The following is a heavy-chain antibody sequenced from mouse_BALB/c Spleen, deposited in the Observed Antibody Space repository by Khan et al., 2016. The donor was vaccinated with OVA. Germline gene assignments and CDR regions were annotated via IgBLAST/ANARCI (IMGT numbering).Heavy chain of an antibody. J-gene: IGHJ4*01. CDR3: ARTTATAMDY. CDR1: GYSFTGYF. Sequence: VQLQQSGPELVKPGASVKISCKASGYSFTGYFMNWVMQSHGKSLEWVGRINPYNGDTFYNQKFKGKATLTVDTSSSTAHMEFRSLASEDSAVYYCARTTATAMDYWGQGTSVTVSS. D-gene: IGHD1-2*01. CDR2: INPYNGDT. V-gene: IGHV1-20*02.